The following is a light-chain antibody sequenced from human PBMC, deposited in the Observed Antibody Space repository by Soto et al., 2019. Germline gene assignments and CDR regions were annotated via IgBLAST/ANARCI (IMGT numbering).Light chain of an antibody. CDR1: QTISGTY. Sequence: LKQNTGTLPLSPEESATLSCRASQTISGTYLAWYQQKPGQAPRLLIYGASTRATGIPAMFSGSGSGTYFSLTISRLEPEDFGVYYCQQYGRPFGQGTKVEIK. V-gene: IGKV3-20*01. J-gene: IGKJ1*01. CDR3: QQYGRP. CDR2: GAS.